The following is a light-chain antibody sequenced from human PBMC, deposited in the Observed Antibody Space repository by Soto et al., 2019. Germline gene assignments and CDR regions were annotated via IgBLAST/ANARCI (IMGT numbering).Light chain of an antibody. CDR1: NIGSKS. CDR2: DDS. Sequence: SYELTQPPSVSVAPGQTARITCGGNNIGSKSVHWYQQKPGQAPVLVVYDDSDRPSGFPERFSGSNSGNTATLTISRVEAGDEADYYCQVWDSSSDHPNWVFGGGTKVTVL. J-gene: IGLJ3*02. CDR3: QVWDSSSDHPNWV. V-gene: IGLV3-21*02.